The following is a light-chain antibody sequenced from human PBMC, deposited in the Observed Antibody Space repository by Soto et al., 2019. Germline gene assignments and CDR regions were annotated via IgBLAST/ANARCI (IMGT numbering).Light chain of an antibody. CDR1: QSVSNN. V-gene: IGKV3-15*01. J-gene: IGKJ4*01. CDR3: QQYNTRSPLT. Sequence: EIVMTQSPATLSVSPGERATLSCRASQSVSNNLAGYQQKPGQAPRLLIYGASTRATGIPARFSGSGSGTQFTLTISSLQSEDFAVYYCQQYNTRSPLTFGGGTKVETK. CDR2: GAS.